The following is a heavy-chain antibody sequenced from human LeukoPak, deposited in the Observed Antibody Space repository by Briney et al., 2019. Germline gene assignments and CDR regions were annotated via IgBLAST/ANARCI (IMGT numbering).Heavy chain of an antibody. V-gene: IGHV3-23*01. J-gene: IGHJ4*02. CDR2: ISGSGGST. Sequence: GGPLRLSCAASGFTFSSYAMSWVRQAPGKGLEWVSAISGSGGSTYYADSVKGRFTISRDNSKNTLYLQMNSLRAEDTAVYYCAKRWDGSGSYFFDYGGQGTLVTVYS. CDR1: GFTFSSYA. D-gene: IGHD3-10*01. CDR3: AKRWDGSGSYFFDY.